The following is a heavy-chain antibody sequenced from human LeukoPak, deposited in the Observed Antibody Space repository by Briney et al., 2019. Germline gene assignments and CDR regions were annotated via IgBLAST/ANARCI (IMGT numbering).Heavy chain of an antibody. CDR3: ARVLQNYYLLDV. J-gene: IGHJ6*03. D-gene: IGHD3-3*01. Sequence: SETLSLTCTVSGVSISGHYWSWIRQPPGKGLEWIGFIYDNESANYKSSLESRVTMTVDTSKNQVSLKLNSVTAADTAVYYCARVLQNYYLLDVWGEGTTVTVSS. V-gene: IGHV4-59*11. CDR2: IYDNESA. CDR1: GVSISGHY.